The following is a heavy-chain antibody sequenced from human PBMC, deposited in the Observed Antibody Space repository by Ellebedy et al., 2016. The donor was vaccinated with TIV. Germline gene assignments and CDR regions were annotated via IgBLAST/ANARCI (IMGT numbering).Heavy chain of an antibody. J-gene: IGHJ4*02. D-gene: IGHD3-22*01. CDR2: IYYSGST. CDR1: GGSISSGDYY. Sequence: SETLSLXCTVSGGSISSGDYYWSWIRQPPGKGLEWIGYIYYSGSTYYNPSLKSRVTISVDTSKNQFSLKLSSVTAADTAAYYCARAPLDSGYWDYWGQGTLVTVSS. V-gene: IGHV4-30-4*01. CDR3: ARAPLDSGYWDY.